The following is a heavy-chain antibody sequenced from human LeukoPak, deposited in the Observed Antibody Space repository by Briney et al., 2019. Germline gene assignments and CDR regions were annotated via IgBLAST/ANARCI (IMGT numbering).Heavy chain of an antibody. J-gene: IGHJ4*02. Sequence: SETLSLTCTVSGGSISSSSYYWGWIRQPPGKGLEWIGSIYYSGSTYYNPSLKSRVTISVDTSKNQFSLKLSSVTAADTAVYYCASSPNCSSTSCSSGYWGQGTLVTVSS. CDR3: ASSPNCSSTSCSSGY. CDR1: GGSISSSSYY. CDR2: IYYSGST. D-gene: IGHD2-2*01. V-gene: IGHV4-39*07.